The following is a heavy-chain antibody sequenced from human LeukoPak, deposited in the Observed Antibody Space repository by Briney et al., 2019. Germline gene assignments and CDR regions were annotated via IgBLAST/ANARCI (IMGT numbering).Heavy chain of an antibody. Sequence: GGSLRLPCSVSGFTFSRYDMHWVRHAPGKGLEWVAYISFYGNNKYYTDSVEGRLNISKDNFKNTVSVQMSSLRRDDTAMYYCAKDGSRFGELQWDDYYLDHWGQGTLVIVSS. J-gene: IGHJ4*02. CDR3: AKDGSRFGELQWDDYYLDH. CDR2: ISFYGNNK. D-gene: IGHD3-10*01. CDR1: GFTFSRYD. V-gene: IGHV3-30*04.